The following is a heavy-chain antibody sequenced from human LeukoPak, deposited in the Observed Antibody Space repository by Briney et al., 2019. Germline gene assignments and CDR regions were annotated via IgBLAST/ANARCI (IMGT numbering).Heavy chain of an antibody. J-gene: IGHJ4*02. Sequence: GESLKISCKSSGYRFAIYWIGWVRQMPGKGLEWMGIIYPGDSDTQYSPSFQGQVTISVDKSINTAYLQWSSLRSEDTAVYYCARDLCPYDCSGCNDDYWGQGTLVTVSS. V-gene: IGHV5-51*01. CDR3: ARDLCPYDCSGCNDDY. CDR2: IYPGDSDT. CDR1: GYRFAIYW. D-gene: IGHD6-19*01.